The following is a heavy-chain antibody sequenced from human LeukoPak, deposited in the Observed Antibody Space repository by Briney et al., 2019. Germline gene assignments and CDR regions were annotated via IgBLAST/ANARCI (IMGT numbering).Heavy chain of an antibody. CDR3: ATVRYCSGGGCYNYYYYMDV. D-gene: IGHD2-15*01. V-gene: IGHV3-20*04. CDR1: GFTFDDYA. J-gene: IGHJ6*03. CDR2: ISWNGGST. Sequence: GGSLRLSCAASGFTFDDYAMHWVRQAPGKGLEWVSGISWNGGSTGYADSVKGRFTISRDNAKNSLYLQMNSLRAEDTALYYCATVRYCSGGGCYNYYYYMDVWGKGTTVTVSS.